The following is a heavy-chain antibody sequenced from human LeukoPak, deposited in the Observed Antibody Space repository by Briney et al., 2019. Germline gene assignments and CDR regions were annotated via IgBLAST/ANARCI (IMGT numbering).Heavy chain of an antibody. CDR3: AKVGGTWPNDAFDI. Sequence: PGGSLRLSCAASGFTFSSYGMHWVRQAPGKGLEWVAFIRYDGSNKYYADSVKGRFTISRDNSKNTLYLQMNSLRAEDTAVYYCAKVGGTWPNDAFDIWGQGTMVTVSS. J-gene: IGHJ3*02. D-gene: IGHD3-10*01. V-gene: IGHV3-30*02. CDR1: GFTFSSYG. CDR2: IRYDGSNK.